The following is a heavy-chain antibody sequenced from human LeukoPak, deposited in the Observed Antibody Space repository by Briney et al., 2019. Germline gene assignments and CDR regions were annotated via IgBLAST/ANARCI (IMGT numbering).Heavy chain of an antibody. CDR2: ISWNSGSI. D-gene: IGHD6-19*01. V-gene: IGHV3-9*03. Sequence: GGSLRLSCAASGFTFDDYAMHWVRQAPGKGLKWVSGISWNSGSIGYADSVKGRFTISRDNAKNSLYLQMNSLRAEDMALYYCAKGIAVAASGGFDYWGQGTLVTVSS. J-gene: IGHJ4*02. CDR1: GFTFDDYA. CDR3: AKGIAVAASGGFDY.